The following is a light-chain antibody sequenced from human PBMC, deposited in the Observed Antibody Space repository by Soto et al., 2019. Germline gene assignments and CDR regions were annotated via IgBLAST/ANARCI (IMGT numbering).Light chain of an antibody. Sequence: SVLTQPPSASGTPGQRVTISCSGSSSNIGSNYVYWYQQLPGTAPKLLIYRDNQRPSGVPDRFSGSKSGTSASLATSGLRSEDEADYYCAAWDDSLRGVMFGGGTKLTVL. V-gene: IGLV1-47*01. CDR3: AAWDDSLRGVM. J-gene: IGLJ3*02. CDR2: RDN. CDR1: SSNIGSNY.